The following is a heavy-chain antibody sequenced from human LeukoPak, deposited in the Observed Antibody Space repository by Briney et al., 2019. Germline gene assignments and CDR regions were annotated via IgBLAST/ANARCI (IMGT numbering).Heavy chain of an antibody. D-gene: IGHD4-17*01. Sequence: GGSLRLSCAASGFSVSSSYMSWVRQAPGKGLEWVSVIYSGGNTYYADSVKGRFTISRDNSKNSLFLQMNSLRAEDTALYYCVYGDFVRTVNYFDYWGQGTLVTVSP. V-gene: IGHV3-66*01. J-gene: IGHJ4*02. CDR3: VYGDFVRTVNYFDY. CDR1: GFSVSSSY. CDR2: IYSGGNT.